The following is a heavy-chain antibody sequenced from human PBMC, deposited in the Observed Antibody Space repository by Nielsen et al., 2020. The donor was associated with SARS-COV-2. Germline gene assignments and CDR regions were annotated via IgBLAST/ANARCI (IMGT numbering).Heavy chain of an antibody. J-gene: IGHJ4*02. CDR3: ARHTPLGYCSSTSCSALGH. V-gene: IGHV4-59*08. Sequence: SETLSLTCTVSGGSISSYYWNWIRQPPGKGLEWIGYIYDSGSTNYNPPLKSRVTISVDTSKNQFSLKLSSVTAADTAVYYCARHTPLGYCSSTSCSALGHWGQGTLVTVSS. CDR2: IYDSGST. CDR1: GGSISSYY. D-gene: IGHD2-2*01.